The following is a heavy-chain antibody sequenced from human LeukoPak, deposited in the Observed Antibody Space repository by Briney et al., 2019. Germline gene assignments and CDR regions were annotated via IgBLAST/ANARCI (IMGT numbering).Heavy chain of an antibody. CDR1: GKTLSDLS. CDR2: SDPEDGER. Sequence: ASVKVSCKVSGKTLSDLSIHWLRQPPGKGLEWLGGSDPEDGERIYAQMFQGRVTMTEDTSIDTAYMELSSLRSEDTAVYYCVTGFTTIAVDYFDYWGQGTLVTVSP. D-gene: IGHD1-1*01. CDR3: VTGFTTIAVDYFDY. J-gene: IGHJ4*02. V-gene: IGHV1-24*01.